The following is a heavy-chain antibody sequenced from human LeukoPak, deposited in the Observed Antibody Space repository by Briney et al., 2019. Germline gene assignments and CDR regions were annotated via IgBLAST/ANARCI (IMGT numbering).Heavy chain of an antibody. CDR2: INTNTGNP. J-gene: IGHJ4*02. CDR3: ARDLVDTAMVKDY. CDR1: GCTFSSYA. Sequence: ASVKVSCKASGCTFSSYAISWVRQAPGQGLEWMGWINTNTGNPTYAQGFTGRFVFSLDTSASTAYLQISSLKTEDTAVYYCARDLVDTAMVKDYWGQGTLVTVSS. V-gene: IGHV7-4-1*02. D-gene: IGHD5-18*01.